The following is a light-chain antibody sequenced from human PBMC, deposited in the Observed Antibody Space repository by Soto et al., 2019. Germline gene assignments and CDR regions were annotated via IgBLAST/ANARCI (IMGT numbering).Light chain of an antibody. CDR3: QVWDITTDHYV. CDR2: YDS. V-gene: IGLV3-21*04. J-gene: IGLJ1*01. Sequence: SSELTQPPSVSGAPEKTARLTCSGANIGSKRVHWYRQKPGQAPVLVIYYDSDRPSGIPERFSGSNSGNTATLTINRVEAGDEADYYCQVWDITTDHYVFGTGTKVTVL. CDR1: NIGSKR.